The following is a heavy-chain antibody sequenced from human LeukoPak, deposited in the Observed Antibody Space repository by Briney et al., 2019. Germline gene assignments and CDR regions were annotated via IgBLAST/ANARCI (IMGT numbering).Heavy chain of an antibody. V-gene: IGHV1-69*13. J-gene: IGHJ4*02. CDR2: IIPIFGTA. CDR3: ARALRPLEGATSTRKSNHFDY. D-gene: IGHD1-26*01. Sequence: ASVKVSCKASGYTFTSYGISWVRQAPGQGLEWMGGIIPIFGTANYAQKFQGRVTITADESTSTAYMELSSLRSEDTAVYYCARALRPLEGATSTRKSNHFDYWGQGTLVTVSS. CDR1: GYTFTSYG.